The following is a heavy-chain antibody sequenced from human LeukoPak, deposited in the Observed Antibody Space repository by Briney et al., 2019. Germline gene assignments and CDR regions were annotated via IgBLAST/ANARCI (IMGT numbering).Heavy chain of an antibody. Sequence: GGSLRLSCVASGFTFSNYGMQWVRQAPGKGLEWVALIWYDGTNENYVDSVKGRFTISKDRSKDTLSLQMNSLKVEDTAVYYCARVSSVHDNGDSFDLWGQGTMLSVSS. V-gene: IGHV3-33*01. D-gene: IGHD2-8*01. CDR3: ARVSSVHDNGDSFDL. J-gene: IGHJ3*01. CDR2: IWYDGTNE. CDR1: GFTFSNYG.